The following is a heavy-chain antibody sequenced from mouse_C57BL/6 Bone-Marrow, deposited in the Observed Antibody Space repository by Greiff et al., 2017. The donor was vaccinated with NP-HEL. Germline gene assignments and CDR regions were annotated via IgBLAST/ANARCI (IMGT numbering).Heavy chain of an antibody. V-gene: IGHV1-5*01. Sequence: EVQLQQSGTVLARPGASVKMSCKTSGYTFTSYWMHWVKQRPGQGLEWIGTIYPGNSDTSYNQKFKGKAKLTAVTSASTAYMELSSLTNEDSAVYYCTRCENHYGSSFFDYWGQGTTLTVSS. CDR2: IYPGNSDT. CDR3: TRCENHYGSSFFDY. J-gene: IGHJ2*01. D-gene: IGHD1-1*01. CDR1: GYTFTSYW.